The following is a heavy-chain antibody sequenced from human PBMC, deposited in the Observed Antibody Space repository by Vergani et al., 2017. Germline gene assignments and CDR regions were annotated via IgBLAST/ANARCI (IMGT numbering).Heavy chain of an antibody. Sequence: QVQLVQSGAEVKKPGASVKVSCKASGYTFTGYYMHWVRQAPGQGLEWMGWINPNSGGTNYAQKLQGRVTMTTDTSTSTAYMELRSLRSDDTAVYYCARVRDYYDSSGYYLRGYYFDYWGQGTLVTVSS. CDR1: GYTFTGYY. D-gene: IGHD3-22*01. V-gene: IGHV1-2*02. J-gene: IGHJ4*02. CDR2: INPNSGGT. CDR3: ARVRDYYDSSGYYLRGYYFDY.